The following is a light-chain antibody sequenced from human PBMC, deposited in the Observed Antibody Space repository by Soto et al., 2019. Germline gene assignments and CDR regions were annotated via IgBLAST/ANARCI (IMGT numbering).Light chain of an antibody. CDR3: QAWDSSTGGV. CDR2: QDS. CDR1: KLGYKY. J-gene: IGLJ2*01. Sequence: SYELTQPPSVSVSPGQTASITCSGDKLGYKYACWYQQKPGQSPVLVIYQDSKRPSGIPERFSGSNSGNTATLTISGTQAMDEADYYCQAWDSSTGGVFGGGTKVT. V-gene: IGLV3-1*01.